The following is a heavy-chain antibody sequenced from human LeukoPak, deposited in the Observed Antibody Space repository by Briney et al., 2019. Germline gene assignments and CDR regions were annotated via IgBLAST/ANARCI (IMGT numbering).Heavy chain of an antibody. Sequence: GASVKVSCKASGYTFTSTGFCWVRQAPGQGLEWMGWVSSYNGNTNYAQKFQGRVTMTTDTSTNTAYMELRSLRSDDTAVYFCARDAPQWRKAFDFWGQGTMVTVSS. V-gene: IGHV1-18*01. CDR3: ARDAPQWRKAFDF. J-gene: IGHJ3*01. D-gene: IGHD6-19*01. CDR2: VSSYNGNT. CDR1: GYTFTSTG.